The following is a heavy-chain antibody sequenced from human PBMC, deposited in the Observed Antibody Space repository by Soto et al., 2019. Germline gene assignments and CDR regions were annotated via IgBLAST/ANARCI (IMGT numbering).Heavy chain of an antibody. CDR2: IYHGGST. V-gene: IGHV4-4*02. Sequence: ASETLSLTCAVSGGSISSTNWWSWVRQPPGKGLGWIGEIYHGGSTNYNPSHKSRVTISVDKSKNQFSLKLNSVTAADTAVYYCTTPSINYDILTDYFNYWGQGSLVTVSS. J-gene: IGHJ4*02. CDR3: TTPSINYDILTDYFNY. D-gene: IGHD3-9*01. CDR1: GGSISSTNW.